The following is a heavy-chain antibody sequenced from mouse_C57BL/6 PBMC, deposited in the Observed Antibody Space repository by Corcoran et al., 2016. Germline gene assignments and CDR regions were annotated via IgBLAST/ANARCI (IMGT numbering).Heavy chain of an antibody. V-gene: IGHV9-3*01. Sequence: QIQLVQSGPELKKPGETVKISCKASGYTFTTYGMSWVKQAPGKGLKWMGWINTYSGVPTYADDFKGRFAFSLETSASTAYLQINNRKNEDTATYFCARRWDGLDYWGQGTTLTVSS. J-gene: IGHJ2*01. CDR2: INTYSGVP. D-gene: IGHD4-1*01. CDR1: GYTFTTYG. CDR3: ARRWDGLDY.